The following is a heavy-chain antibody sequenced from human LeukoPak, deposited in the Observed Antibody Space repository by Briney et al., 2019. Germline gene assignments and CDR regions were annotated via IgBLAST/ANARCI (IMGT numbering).Heavy chain of an antibody. Sequence: PSEILSLTCAVYGGSISTRNYYWGWIRQPPGKGLEWIGNIFYSGSTYYSPSFKSRVTISLDTSKNQFSLKLSSVTAADTAVYYCARANPGGDWFDPWGQGTLVTVSS. CDR2: IFYSGST. D-gene: IGHD1-14*01. V-gene: IGHV4-39*07. CDR3: ARANPGGDWFDP. J-gene: IGHJ5*02. CDR1: GGSISTRNYY.